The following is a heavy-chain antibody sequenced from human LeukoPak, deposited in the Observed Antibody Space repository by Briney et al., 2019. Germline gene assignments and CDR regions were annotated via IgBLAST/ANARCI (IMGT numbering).Heavy chain of an antibody. CDR1: GFTFSSYA. Sequence: PGGSLRLSCAASGFTFSSYAMSWVRQAPGKGLECVSIISGTSDSTYYADSVKGRFTISRDNSKNTLYLQMNSLRVDDTAVYYCAKHLWRDLVSFGEGYYFGYWGQGTLVTVSS. D-gene: IGHD3-10*01. CDR2: ISGTSDST. V-gene: IGHV3-23*01. J-gene: IGHJ4*02. CDR3: AKHLWRDLVSFGEGYYFGY.